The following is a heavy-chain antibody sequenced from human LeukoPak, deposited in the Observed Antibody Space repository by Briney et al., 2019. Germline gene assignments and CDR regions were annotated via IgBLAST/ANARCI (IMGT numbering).Heavy chain of an antibody. J-gene: IGHJ2*01. CDR1: GFTFTTYA. D-gene: IGHD3-22*01. Sequence: GGSLRLSCAASGFTFTTYAMNWVRQAPGKGLEWVSVISGSGGSTYYADSVKGRFTISRDNSKNTLYLEVNSLRAEDTALYYCXXXXXFDSSGXYWYFDLWGRGTLVTVSS. CDR2: ISGSGGST. CDR3: XXXXXFDSSGXYWYFDL. V-gene: IGHV3-23*01.